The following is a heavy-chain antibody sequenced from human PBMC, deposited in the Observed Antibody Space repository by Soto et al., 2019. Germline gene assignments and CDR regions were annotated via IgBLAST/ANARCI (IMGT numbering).Heavy chain of an antibody. CDR3: ARSHVDTGAFDI. CDR2: IIPILGIA. D-gene: IGHD5-18*01. J-gene: IGHJ3*02. CDR1: GGTFSSYT. Sequence: SVKGSCKASGGTFSSYTISWVRQAPGQGLEWMGRIIPILGIANYAQKFQGRVTITADKSTSTAYMELSSLRSEDTAVYYCARSHVDTGAFDIWGQGTMVTVSS. V-gene: IGHV1-69*02.